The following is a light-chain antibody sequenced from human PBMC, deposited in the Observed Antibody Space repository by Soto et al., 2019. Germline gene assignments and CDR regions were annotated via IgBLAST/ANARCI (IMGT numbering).Light chain of an antibody. J-gene: IGKJ5*01. CDR1: QSVSSNY. V-gene: IGKV3D-20*01. CDR2: ETS. Sequence: EIVLTQSPATLSLSPGDRATLSCGASQSVSSNYFAWYQQKPGLAPRLPIYETSSRATGVPDRFSGSGSGTDFTLIISRLEPEDFAVYYCQQYGSSVITFGQGTRLEIK. CDR3: QQYGSSVIT.